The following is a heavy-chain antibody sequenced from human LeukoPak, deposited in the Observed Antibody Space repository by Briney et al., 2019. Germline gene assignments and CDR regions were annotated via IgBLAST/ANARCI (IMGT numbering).Heavy chain of an antibody. CDR2: IYSGGST. CDR3: ARRKDVLLWFGDPTWGAFDI. D-gene: IGHD3-10*01. CDR1: GFTVSSNY. J-gene: IGHJ3*02. V-gene: IGHV3-66*01. Sequence: PGGSLRLSCAASGFTVSSNYMSWVRQAPGKGLEWVSVIYSGGSTYYADSVKGRFTISRDNSKNTLYLQMNSLRAEDTAVYYCARRKDVLLWFGDPTWGAFDIWGQGTMVTVSS.